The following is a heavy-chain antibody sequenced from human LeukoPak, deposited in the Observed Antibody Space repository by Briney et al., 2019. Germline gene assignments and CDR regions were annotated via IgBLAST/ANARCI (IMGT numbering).Heavy chain of an antibody. Sequence: SGPALVKPTQTLTLTRTFSGFSLSTSGMRVSWIRQPPGKALEWLARIDWDDDKFYSTSLKTRLTISKDTSKNEVVLTMTNMDPVDTATYYCARTSLGAFDYWGQGTLVTVSS. J-gene: IGHJ4*02. CDR2: IDWDDDK. CDR3: ARTSLGAFDY. D-gene: IGHD1-26*01. V-gene: IGHV2-70*04. CDR1: GFSLSTSGMR.